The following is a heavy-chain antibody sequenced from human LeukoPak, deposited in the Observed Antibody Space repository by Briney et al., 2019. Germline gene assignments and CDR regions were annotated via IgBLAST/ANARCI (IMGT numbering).Heavy chain of an antibody. D-gene: IGHD5-12*01. Sequence: GASVKVSCKASGYTFTRYGVSWVRQAPGQGLEWMGWIRGDNGNTNYAQNFQGRVTMTTDTPSSTAYMEVRSLRSDDTAVYYCARSIVATILRFDPWGQGTLVTVSS. J-gene: IGHJ5*02. CDR3: ARSIVATILRFDP. V-gene: IGHV1-18*01. CDR1: GYTFTRYG. CDR2: IRGDNGNT.